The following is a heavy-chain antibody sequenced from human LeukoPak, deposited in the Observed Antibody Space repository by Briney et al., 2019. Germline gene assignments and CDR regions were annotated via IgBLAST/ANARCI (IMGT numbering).Heavy chain of an antibody. V-gene: IGHV3-23*01. J-gene: IGHJ3*02. Sequence: GGSLRLSCAASGFTVSSNYMSWVRQAPGKGLEWVSAISGSGSTTYYADSVKGRFTISRDNSKNTLFLQMNSLTAEDTAIYSCARPRLEYCSGGSCFDAFDIWGQGTMVTVSS. CDR3: ARPRLEYCSGGSCFDAFDI. CDR1: GFTVSSNY. D-gene: IGHD2-15*01. CDR2: ISGSGSTT.